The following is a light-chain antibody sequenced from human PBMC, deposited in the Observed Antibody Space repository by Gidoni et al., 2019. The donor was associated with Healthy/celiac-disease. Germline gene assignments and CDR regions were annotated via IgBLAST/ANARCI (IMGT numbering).Light chain of an antibody. J-gene: IGKJ1*01. Sequence: DIQLTQSPSSLSASVGDRVTITCRASQTIRIYLNWYQQRPGKAPNLLINAASSLHSGVPSRFSGSGSGTDFTLTIDTLQPEDFATYYCQQSYMTPWTFGKGTKVEIK. CDR3: QQSYMTPWT. V-gene: IGKV1-39*01. CDR2: AAS. CDR1: QTIRIY.